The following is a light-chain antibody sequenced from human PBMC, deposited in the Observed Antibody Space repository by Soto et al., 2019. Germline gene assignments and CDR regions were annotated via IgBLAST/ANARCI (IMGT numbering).Light chain of an antibody. CDR3: SSYTSSGAWV. Sequence: QSALTQPASVSGSPGQSITISCTGTSSDVGGYKYVYWYQQHPGKAPKLMIYEVNNRPSGVSNRFSGSKSGNTASLIISGLQAEDEADYYCSSYTSSGAWVFGGGTKVTVL. J-gene: IGLJ3*02. V-gene: IGLV2-14*01. CDR1: SSDVGGYKY. CDR2: EVN.